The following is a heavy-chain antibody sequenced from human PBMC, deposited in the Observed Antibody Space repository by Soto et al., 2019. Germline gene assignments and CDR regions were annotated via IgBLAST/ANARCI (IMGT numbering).Heavy chain of an antibody. Sequence: ASVKVSCKASGYTFTSYGISWVRQAPGQGLEWMGWISAYNGNTNYAQKLQGRVTMTTDTSTSTAYMELRSLRSDDTAVYYCAREGCTNGVCYTPYYYYGMDVWGQGTTVTVSS. D-gene: IGHD2-8*01. CDR1: GYTFTSYG. CDR3: AREGCTNGVCYTPYYYYGMDV. J-gene: IGHJ6*02. V-gene: IGHV1-18*04. CDR2: ISAYNGNT.